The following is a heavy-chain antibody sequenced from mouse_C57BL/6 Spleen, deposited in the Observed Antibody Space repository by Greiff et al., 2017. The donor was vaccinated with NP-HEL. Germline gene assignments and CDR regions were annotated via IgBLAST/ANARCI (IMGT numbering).Heavy chain of an antibody. CDR1: GYTFTSYG. CDR2: IYPRSGNT. CDR3: AREGGNYAY. J-gene: IGHJ3*01. V-gene: IGHV1-81*01. Sequence: QVQLKQSGAELARPGASVKLSCKASGYTFTSYGISWVKQRTGQGLEWIGEIYPRSGNTYYNEKFKGKATLTADKSSSTAYMELRSLTSEDSAVYFCAREGGNYAYWGQGTLVTVSA. D-gene: IGHD2-1*01.